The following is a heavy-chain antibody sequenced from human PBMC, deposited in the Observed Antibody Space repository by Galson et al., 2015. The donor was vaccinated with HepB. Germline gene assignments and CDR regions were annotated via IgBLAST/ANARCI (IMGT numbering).Heavy chain of an antibody. CDR1: GFTFSSYT. D-gene: IGHD6-13*01. CDR2: IGSTGTTM. CDR3: AKAVDSRWFSHFYGIDV. Sequence: SLRLSCAASGFTFSSYTMNWIRQAPGKGLESVSYIGSTGTTMYYADSAKGRFTISRDNSKNTLYLQVSSLRAEDTAVFYCAKAVDSRWFSHFYGIDVWGQGTTVTVSS. J-gene: IGHJ6*02. V-gene: IGHV3-48*01.